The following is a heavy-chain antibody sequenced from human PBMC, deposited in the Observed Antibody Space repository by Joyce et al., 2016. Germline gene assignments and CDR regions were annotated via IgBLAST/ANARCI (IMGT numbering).Heavy chain of an antibody. CDR1: GGSISSSY. D-gene: IGHD3-9*01. CDR2: IFHTGSI. CDR3: AGFSPDWFAFHV. Sequence: QVQLQESGPGLVKPSETLSLICSVSGGSISSSYWNWIRQTPGKGLEWIGYIFHTGSINYNSSLKSRVTMSVDTSNNQFSLKLNYVTAADTAVYFCAGFSPDWFAFHVWGHGTVVTVSS. V-gene: IGHV4-59*01. J-gene: IGHJ3*01.